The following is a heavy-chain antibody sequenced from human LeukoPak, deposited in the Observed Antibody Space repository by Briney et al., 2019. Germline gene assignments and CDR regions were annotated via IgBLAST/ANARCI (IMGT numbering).Heavy chain of an antibody. CDR3: ARLRGGYSGYDWYYYYYMDV. CDR2: IYYSGST. D-gene: IGHD5-12*01. CDR1: GASISSYY. Sequence: SETLSLTCTVSGASISSYYWSWIRQPPGKGLEWIGYIYYSGSTNYNPSLKSRVTISVDTSKNQFSLKLSSVTAADTAVYYCARLRGGYSGYDWYYYYYMDVWGKGTTVTISS. V-gene: IGHV4-59*12. J-gene: IGHJ6*03.